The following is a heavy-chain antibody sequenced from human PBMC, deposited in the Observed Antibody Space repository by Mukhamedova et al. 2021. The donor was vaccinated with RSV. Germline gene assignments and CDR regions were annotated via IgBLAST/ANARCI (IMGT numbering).Heavy chain of an antibody. CDR3: ANVPFCTSATCYGPDGFNI. CDR1: G. Sequence: GMSWVRQAPGKGLEWVSGISGSGENIFYADSVKGRLTISRDNSIHILYLQMNSLRGEDTAVYYCANVPFCTSATCYGPDGFNIWGQG. D-gene: IGHD2-2*01. CDR2: ISGSGENI. V-gene: IGHV3-23*01. J-gene: IGHJ3*02.